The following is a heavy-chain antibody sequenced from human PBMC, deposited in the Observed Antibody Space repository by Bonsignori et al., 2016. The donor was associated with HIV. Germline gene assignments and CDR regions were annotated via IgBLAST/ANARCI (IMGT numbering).Heavy chain of an antibody. J-gene: IGHJ4*02. Sequence: WIRQPPGKGLEWIGRIYTSGSTNYNPSLKSRVTISVDTSKNQFSLKLSSVTAADTAVYYCARDIRGNHWGFDYWGQGTLVTVSS. V-gene: IGHV4-61*02. D-gene: IGHD7-27*01. CDR3: ARDIRGNHWGFDY. CDR2: IYTSGST.